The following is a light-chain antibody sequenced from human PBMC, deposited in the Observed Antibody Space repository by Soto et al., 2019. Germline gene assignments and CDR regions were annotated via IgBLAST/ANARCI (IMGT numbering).Light chain of an antibody. J-gene: IGKJ1*01. Sequence: EIVLTQSPATLSVSPGERATLSCRASESVRTSLAWYQQKPGRSPRLLIYGASNRATGLPARFSGSGSGTEFTLTISSLQSEDFAVYYCQQYSDWPRTFGQGTKLEFK. CDR1: ESVRTS. CDR2: GAS. CDR3: QQYSDWPRT. V-gene: IGKV3-15*01.